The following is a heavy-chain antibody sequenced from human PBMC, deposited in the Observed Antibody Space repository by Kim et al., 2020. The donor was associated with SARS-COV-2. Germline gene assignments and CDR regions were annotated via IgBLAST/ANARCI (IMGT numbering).Heavy chain of an antibody. CDR3: VKDRHAGTPRWGMDV. Sequence: GGSLRLSCAASGFPFSSYAMNWVRQAPGKGLEWVSAISGRGGNTYYADSVRGHFAISRDNSKNTVDLQMNSLRVEDTAVYYCVKDRHAGTPRWGMDVWGQGTTVTVSS. D-gene: IGHD6-13*01. CDR1: GFPFSSYA. CDR2: ISGRGGNT. J-gene: IGHJ6*02. V-gene: IGHV3-23*01.